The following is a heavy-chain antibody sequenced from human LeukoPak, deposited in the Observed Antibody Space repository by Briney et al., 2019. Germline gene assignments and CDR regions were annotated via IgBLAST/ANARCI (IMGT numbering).Heavy chain of an antibody. Sequence: GESLKISCVVSRFTFSRFWMAWVRQAPGEGPEWVAQIKEDGSEKYYMGFVEGRFTISRDNAKNSLYLQMNSLRAEDTAVYYCAKDYGGGYFDYWGQGTLVTVSS. V-gene: IGHV3-7*01. D-gene: IGHD3-16*01. CDR3: AKDYGGGYFDY. J-gene: IGHJ4*02. CDR1: RFTFSRFW. CDR2: IKEDGSEK.